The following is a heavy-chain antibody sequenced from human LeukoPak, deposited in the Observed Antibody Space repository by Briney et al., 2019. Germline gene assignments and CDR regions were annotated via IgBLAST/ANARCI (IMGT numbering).Heavy chain of an antibody. CDR2: ISGSGTYI. Sequence: KPGGSLRLSCAASGFIYSNYGMNWVRQAPGKGLEWVSYISGSGTYIDCSDSVKGRFTISRDNAKNSLYLQMNSLRAEDTAVYYCARGHSSGYYPKYWGQGTLVTVSS. CDR1: GFIYSNYG. CDR3: ARGHSSGYYPKY. J-gene: IGHJ4*02. D-gene: IGHD3-22*01. V-gene: IGHV3-21*05.